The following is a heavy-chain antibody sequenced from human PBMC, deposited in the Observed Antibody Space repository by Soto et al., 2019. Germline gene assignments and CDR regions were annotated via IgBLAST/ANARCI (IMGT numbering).Heavy chain of an antibody. CDR3: ARATYYYDSSVFHTYLFDY. Sequence: SDTLSLTCTVSGGYISNGAYYWSWIRHHPGKGLEWIGYIYYSGSTYYNPSLKSRVIVSVDTSKNQFSLKLSSVTAADTAVYYCARATYYYDSSVFHTYLFDYWGQGALVTVSS. CDR1: GGYISNGAYY. V-gene: IGHV4-31*03. D-gene: IGHD3-22*01. CDR2: IYYSGST. J-gene: IGHJ4*02.